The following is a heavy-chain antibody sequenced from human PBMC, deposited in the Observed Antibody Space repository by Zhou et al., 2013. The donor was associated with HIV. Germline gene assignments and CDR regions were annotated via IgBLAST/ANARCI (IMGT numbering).Heavy chain of an antibody. V-gene: IGHV1-69*05. CDR1: GGTFSNYA. D-gene: IGHD3-9*01. CDR3: ARAQGDILTEGYFDY. J-gene: IGHJ4*02. Sequence: QVPLVQSGAEVKKPGSSVKVSCKASGGTFSNYAISWVRQAPGQGLEWMGGIIPIFEAASYAQKFQDRLTITTDESTTTAYMDLSSLRSEDTAIYYCARAQGDILTEGYFDYWGQGTLVTVSS. CDR2: IIPIFEAA.